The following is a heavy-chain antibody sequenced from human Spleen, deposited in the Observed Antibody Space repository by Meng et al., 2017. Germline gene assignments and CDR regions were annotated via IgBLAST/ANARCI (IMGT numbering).Heavy chain of an antibody. CDR3: AKDLDSSGYYYFLA. D-gene: IGHD3-22*01. CDR1: GFTFCSYE. J-gene: IGHJ3*01. V-gene: IGHV3-48*03. CDR2: ISSCGSPI. Sequence: SWAASGFTFCSYEMNWVHQAPGKGLECVSYISSCGSPIYYADSVKGRFTISRDNAKNSLSLQMNSLRAEDTALYYCAKDLDSSGYYYFLAWGQGTMVTVSS.